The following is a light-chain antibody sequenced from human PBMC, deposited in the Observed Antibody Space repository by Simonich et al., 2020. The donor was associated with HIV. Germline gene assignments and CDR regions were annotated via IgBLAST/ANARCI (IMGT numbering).Light chain of an antibody. J-gene: IGKJ3*01. CDR2: YAS. CDR1: QNIAGH. V-gene: IGKV3-15*01. Sequence: EIVMTKSPATLSVSPGEIATLSCRTSQNIAGHLALYQQKPGQAPSFLIYYASTRATGVPARFSGSGFWTDFTLTISSMQSEDFAVYYCQQYNNWPSPFTFGPGTKVDLK. CDR3: QQYNNWPSPFT.